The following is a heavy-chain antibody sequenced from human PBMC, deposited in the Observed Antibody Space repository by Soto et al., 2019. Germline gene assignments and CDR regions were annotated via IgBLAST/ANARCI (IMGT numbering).Heavy chain of an antibody. CDR3: VKTMHSRIYSAQDY. CDR1: GFTFSSYA. Sequence: GGSLRLACAASGFTFSSYAMSWVRQAPGKGLEWVSVISGSGGTSNNADSVKGRFTISRDNSKNTMYLQMNSLRAEDTAVYYCVKTMHSRIYSAQDYWGQATLVTVSS. J-gene: IGHJ4*02. D-gene: IGHD1-26*01. V-gene: IGHV3-23*01. CDR2: ISGSGGTS.